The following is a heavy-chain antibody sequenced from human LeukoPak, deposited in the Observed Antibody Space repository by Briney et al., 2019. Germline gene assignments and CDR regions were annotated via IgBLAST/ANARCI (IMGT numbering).Heavy chain of an antibody. CDR2: IHHTGHI. Sequence: SETLSLTCAVYGVSFSNYFWNWIRQPPGKGLEWIAEIHHTGHINYNPSFKSRVTVSEDRSKNQFSLKLTSVTAADTAVYYCALFEVVVGSTQDFWGQGTLVTVSS. CDR3: ALFEVVVGSTQDF. V-gene: IGHV4-34*01. J-gene: IGHJ4*02. D-gene: IGHD2-15*01. CDR1: GVSFSNYF.